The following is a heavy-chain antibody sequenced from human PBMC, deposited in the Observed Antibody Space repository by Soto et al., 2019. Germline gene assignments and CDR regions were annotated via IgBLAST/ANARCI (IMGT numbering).Heavy chain of an antibody. CDR3: ARADVEGCPDY. V-gene: IGHV4-59*01. J-gene: IGHJ4*02. Sequence: SETLSLTCTVSGGSIRSYYWNWIRQSPGKGLEWIGYIYYTGSTSYNPSLKSRVIVSVDTSKNQFSLKLSAVTAADSAVYYCARADVEGCPDYWGQGTLVTAPQ. D-gene: IGHD2-15*01. CDR2: IYYTGST. CDR1: GGSIRSYY.